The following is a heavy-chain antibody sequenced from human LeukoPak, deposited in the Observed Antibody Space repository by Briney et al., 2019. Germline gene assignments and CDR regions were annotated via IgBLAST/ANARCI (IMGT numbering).Heavy chain of an antibody. J-gene: IGHJ4*02. D-gene: IGHD5/OR15-5a*01. Sequence: RASVKVSCKASGYTFTSYDINWVRQATGQGLEWMGWMNPNSGNTGYAQKFQGRVTMTRNTSISTAYMELSSLRSEDTAVYYCARGERFGSIVPYDYWGQGTLVTVSS. CDR1: GYTFTSYD. V-gene: IGHV1-8*01. CDR3: ARGERFGSIVPYDY. CDR2: MNPNSGNT.